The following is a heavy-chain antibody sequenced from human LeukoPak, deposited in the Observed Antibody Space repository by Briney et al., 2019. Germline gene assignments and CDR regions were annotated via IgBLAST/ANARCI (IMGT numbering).Heavy chain of an antibody. CDR1: GGSISSYY. D-gene: IGHD6-13*01. CDR3: ARNLYDHSSPNWFDP. J-gene: IGHJ5*02. Sequence: PSETLSLTCTVSGGSISSYYWSWIQQPPGKGLEWIGYIYYSGSTNYNPSLKSRVTISVDTSKNQFSLKLSSVTAADTAVYYCARNLYDHSSPNWFDPWGQGTLVTVSS. V-gene: IGHV4-59*01. CDR2: IYYSGST.